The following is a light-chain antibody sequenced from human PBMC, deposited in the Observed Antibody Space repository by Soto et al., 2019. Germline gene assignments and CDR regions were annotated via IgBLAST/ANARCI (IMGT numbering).Light chain of an antibody. J-gene: IGKJ5*01. CDR1: QSVSSN. CDR2: GAS. V-gene: IGKV3-15*01. Sequence: EIVMTHSPSTLPVSPGERATLSCRASQSVSSNLAWYHQKPGQSPRLLIYGASIRATGIPARFNGSGSGTELTLTISNLQPEDFAPYYCQQYNKSPCTFGQGTQLDIK. CDR3: QQYNKSPCT.